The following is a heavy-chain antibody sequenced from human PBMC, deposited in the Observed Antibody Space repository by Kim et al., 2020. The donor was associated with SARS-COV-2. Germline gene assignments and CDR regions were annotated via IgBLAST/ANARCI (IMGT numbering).Heavy chain of an antibody. D-gene: IGHD4-17*01. V-gene: IGHV4-59*09. Sequence: TTHNPTLKSRITMSVDTSKNQFALRLSAVTAADTAVYYCATGTTVTSFDYWGQGTLVTVSS. CDR2: T. J-gene: IGHJ4*02. CDR3: ATGTTVTSFDY.